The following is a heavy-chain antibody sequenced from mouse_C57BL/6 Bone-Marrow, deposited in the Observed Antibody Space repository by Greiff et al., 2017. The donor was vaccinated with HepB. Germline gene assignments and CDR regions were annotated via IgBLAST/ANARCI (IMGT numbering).Heavy chain of an antibody. D-gene: IGHD1-1*02. CDR3: GGNGDSYCWYFDV. CDR1: GFTFSDYG. J-gene: IGHJ1*03. V-gene: IGHV5-17*01. Sequence: EVQLVESGGGLVKPGGSLKLSCAASGFTFSDYGMHWVRQAPEKGLEWVGYISSGSSTINYADTVKGRFTISRDNAKNTLFLQMTSLRSDDTAMYYCGGNGDSYCWYFDVWGTGTTVTVSS. CDR2: ISSGSSTI.